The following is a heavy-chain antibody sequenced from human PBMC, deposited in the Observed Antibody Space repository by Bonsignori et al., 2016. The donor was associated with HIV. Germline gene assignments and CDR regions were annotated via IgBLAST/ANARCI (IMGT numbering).Heavy chain of an antibody. Sequence: GGSLRLSCAASGFTFSSYAMHWVRQAPGKGLEYVSAISSNGGSTYYADSVKGRFTISRDNSKNTLYLQMGSLRAEDMAVYYCARGHSALVGGYYFDYWGQGTLVTVSS. D-gene: IGHD3-16*01. V-gene: IGHV3-64*02. CDR3: ARGHSALVGGYYFDY. CDR2: ISSNGGST. CDR1: GFTFSSYA. J-gene: IGHJ4*02.